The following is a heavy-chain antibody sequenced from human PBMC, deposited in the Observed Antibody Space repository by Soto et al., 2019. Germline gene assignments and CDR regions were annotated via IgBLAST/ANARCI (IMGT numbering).Heavy chain of an antibody. Sequence: GGSLRLSCAASGFTFSSYSMNWVRQAPGKGLEWVSSISSSSSYIYYADSVKGRFTISRDNAKNSLYLQMNSLRAEDTAVYYCARDRITPYYYGMDVWAKGPRSPSP. CDR3: ARDRITPYYYGMDV. CDR2: ISSSSSYI. D-gene: IGHD1-20*01. J-gene: IGHJ6*02. CDR1: GFTFSSYS. V-gene: IGHV3-21*01.